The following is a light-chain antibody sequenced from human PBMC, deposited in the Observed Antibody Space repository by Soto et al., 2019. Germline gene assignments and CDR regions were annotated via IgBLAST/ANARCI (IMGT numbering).Light chain of an antibody. V-gene: IGKV1-33*01. J-gene: IGKJ3*01. Sequence: DIHMTQAPSSLSASVGDRVTSTCQASHDITSYLHWYQHKPGKAPKPLIYDAAILEPGVPSRFSGSGSETHFTFPISSLQPEHVATYYCQKCDYLPIFGPGTTVDF. CDR2: DAA. CDR3: QKCDYLPI. CDR1: HDITSY.